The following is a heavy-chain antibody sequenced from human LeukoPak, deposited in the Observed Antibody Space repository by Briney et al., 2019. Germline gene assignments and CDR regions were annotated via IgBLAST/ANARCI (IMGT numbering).Heavy chain of an antibody. V-gene: IGHV4-38-2*02. J-gene: IGHJ4*02. CDR2: IYHSGST. CDR3: AAYGSGSYYKRVRFDY. D-gene: IGHD3-10*01. CDR1: GYSISSGYY. Sequence: SETLSLTCTVSGYSISSGYYWGWNRQPPGKGLEWIGSIYHSGSTYYNPSLKSRVTISVDTSKNQFSLKLSSVTAADTAVYYCAAYGSGSYYKRVRFDYWGQGTLVTVSS.